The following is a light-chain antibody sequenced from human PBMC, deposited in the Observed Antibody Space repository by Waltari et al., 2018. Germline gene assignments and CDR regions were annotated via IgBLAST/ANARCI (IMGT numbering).Light chain of an antibody. CDR1: QDIRNN. V-gene: IGKV1-17*01. CDR3: LQHNSFPLT. J-gene: IGKJ4*01. CDR2: ATF. Sequence: DIPMTQSPSSLSASVGDRVTITCRASQDIRNNLDWFQQKPGEAPKRVIYATFSLHPGVPSRLSGSGSGTEFTLTISSLQPEDFATYYCLQHNSFPLTFGGGTKVEIK.